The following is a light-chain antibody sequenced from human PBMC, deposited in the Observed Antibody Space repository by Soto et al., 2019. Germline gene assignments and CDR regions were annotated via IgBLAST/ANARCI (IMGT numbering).Light chain of an antibody. CDR3: HHLNNYPKVT. J-gene: IGKJ3*01. CDR1: QDIKTY. CDR2: GTF. Sequence: IQLTQSPSSLSASVGDRVSITCRASQDIKTYLSWYQQKQGKAPKLLISGTFTLQSGVPSRFHGSGSGIEFTLTVSLLKPKDFATYYCHHLNNYPKVTFGPGTKVD. V-gene: IGKV1-9*01.